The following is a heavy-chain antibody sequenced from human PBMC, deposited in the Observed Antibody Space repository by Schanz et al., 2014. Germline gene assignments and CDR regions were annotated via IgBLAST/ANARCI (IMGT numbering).Heavy chain of an antibody. CDR3: AKTTGSTVPASFDY. D-gene: IGHD4-17*01. CDR1: GFTFSDYY. J-gene: IGHJ4*02. Sequence: QVQLVESGGTLVKPGGSLRLSCVVSGFTFSDYYMSWIRQAPGKGLEWVSYISSSSIYTNYADSVKGRFTISRDNAKNSLYLQMNSLRADDTAIYYCAKTTGSTVPASFDYWGLGTLVTVSS. CDR2: ISSSSIYT. V-gene: IGHV3-11*06.